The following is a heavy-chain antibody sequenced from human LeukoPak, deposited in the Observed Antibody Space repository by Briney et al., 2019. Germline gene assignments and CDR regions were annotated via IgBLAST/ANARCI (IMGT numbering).Heavy chain of an antibody. V-gene: IGHV3-74*01. CDR2: INSDGSST. Sequence: GVVWVSRINSDGSSTSYADSVKGRFTISRDNAKNTLYLQMNSLRAEDTAVYYCASTNRLDYWGQGTLVTVSS. D-gene: IGHD2/OR15-2a*01. J-gene: IGHJ4*02. CDR3: ASTNRLDY.